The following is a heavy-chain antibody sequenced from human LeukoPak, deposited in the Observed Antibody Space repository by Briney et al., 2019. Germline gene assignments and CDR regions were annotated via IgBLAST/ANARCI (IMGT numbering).Heavy chain of an antibody. J-gene: IGHJ6*02. CDR2: ISAYNGNT. Sequence: GSVTGSCKASGYTFTSYGISWVRHDPGQELERLKWISAYNGNTNYAQKLQGGVTMTTDTSTNTAYMELRSLRSDDTAVYYCARRATHWYYGMDVWGQRTTVTVSS. CDR1: GYTFTSYG. V-gene: IGHV1-18*01. D-gene: IGHD5-12*01. CDR3: ARRATHWYYGMDV.